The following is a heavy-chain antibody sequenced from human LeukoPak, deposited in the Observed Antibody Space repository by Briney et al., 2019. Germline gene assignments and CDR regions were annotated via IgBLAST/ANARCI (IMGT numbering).Heavy chain of an antibody. D-gene: IGHD5-12*01. CDR3: ARDPYSETYYHRGLFDY. J-gene: IGHJ4*02. CDR2: FYHSGNT. V-gene: IGHV4-38-2*02. CDR1: GYSLRSGYY. Sequence: SETLSLTCTVSGYSLRSGYYWGWIRQPPGKGPEWIASFYHSGNTHYNSSLKSRVTLSVDTCKNQFSLRLRSVTAADTAVYYCARDPYSETYYHRGLFDYWGQGTLVTVSS.